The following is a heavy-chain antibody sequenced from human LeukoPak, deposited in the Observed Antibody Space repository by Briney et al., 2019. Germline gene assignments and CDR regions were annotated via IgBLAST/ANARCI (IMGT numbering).Heavy chain of an antibody. J-gene: IGHJ4*02. D-gene: IGHD3-22*01. CDR2: IIPIFGTA. Sequence: SVKVSCKASGGTFSSYAISWVRQAPGQGLEWMGGIIPIFGTANYAQKFQGRVTITTDESTSTAYMELSSLGSEDTAVYYCARGFDDRGGNYFDYWGQGTLVTVSS. CDR1: GGTFSSYA. CDR3: ARGFDDRGGNYFDY. V-gene: IGHV1-69*05.